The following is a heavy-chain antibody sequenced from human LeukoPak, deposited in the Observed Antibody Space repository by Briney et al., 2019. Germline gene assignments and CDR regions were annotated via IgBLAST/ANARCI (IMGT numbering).Heavy chain of an antibody. CDR3: AKVGDYYDSNLPDY. Sequence: GGSLSLSCAASGFTFSSYAMSWVRQAPGKGLEWVSAISGSGGSTYYADSVKGRFTISRDNSKNTLYLQMNSLRAEDTAVYYCAKVGDYYDSNLPDYWGQGTLVTVSS. V-gene: IGHV3-23*01. D-gene: IGHD3-22*01. CDR1: GFTFSSYA. CDR2: ISGSGGST. J-gene: IGHJ4*02.